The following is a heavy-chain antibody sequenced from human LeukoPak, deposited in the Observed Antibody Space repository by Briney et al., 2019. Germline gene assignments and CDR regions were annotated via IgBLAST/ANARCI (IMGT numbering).Heavy chain of an antibody. V-gene: IGHV1-18*01. J-gene: IGHJ3*02. Sequence: GASVKVSCKASGYTFTSYGISWVRQSPGQGLEWMGWISAYIGNTKYAQKIQGRVTMTTDTSTSTAYMELRSLRSDDTAVYYCARDGGSYSIAFDIWGQGTMVTVSA. CDR1: GYTFTSYG. CDR3: ARDGGSYSIAFDI. CDR2: ISAYIGNT. D-gene: IGHD1-26*01.